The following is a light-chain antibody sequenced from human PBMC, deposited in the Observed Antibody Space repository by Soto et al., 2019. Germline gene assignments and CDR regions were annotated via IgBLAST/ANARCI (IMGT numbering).Light chain of an antibody. J-gene: IGLJ2*01. Sequence: SYVLTQPPSVSVAPGQTATITCGGNNIESKSVHWYQQKPGQAPVLVVHDDRDRPSGIPERFSGSNSGNTATLTINRVEAGDEADYSCQVWDTSSDPYVVFGGGTKVTVL. CDR1: NIESKS. V-gene: IGLV3-21*02. CDR3: QVWDTSSDPYVV. CDR2: DDR.